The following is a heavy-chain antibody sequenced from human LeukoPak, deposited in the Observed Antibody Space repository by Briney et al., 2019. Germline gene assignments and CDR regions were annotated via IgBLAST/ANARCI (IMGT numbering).Heavy chain of an antibody. J-gene: IGHJ4*02. CDR3: AKASDYGYYYFDY. V-gene: IGHV3-53*01. D-gene: IGHD4-17*01. CDR2: IYSGGST. CDR1: GFTVSSNY. Sequence: GGSLRLSCAASGFTVSSNYMSWVRQAPGKGLEWVSVIYSGGSTYYADSVKGRFTISRDNSKNTLYLQMNSLRAEDTAVYYCAKASDYGYYYFDYWGQGTLVTVSS.